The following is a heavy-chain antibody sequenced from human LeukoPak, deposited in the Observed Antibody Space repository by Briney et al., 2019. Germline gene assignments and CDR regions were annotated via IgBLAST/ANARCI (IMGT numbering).Heavy chain of an antibody. V-gene: IGHV1-18*04. Sequence: ASVKVSCKASGYTFTSYGISRVRQAPGQGLEWMGWISLYNDNTNYAENLQDRVTMTTDTSTTTAYMELRSLRSDDTAVYYCARGRAMASEIDYWGQGTLVAVSS. CDR3: ARGRAMASEIDY. D-gene: IGHD5-18*01. J-gene: IGHJ4*02. CDR2: ISLYNDNT. CDR1: GYTFTSYG.